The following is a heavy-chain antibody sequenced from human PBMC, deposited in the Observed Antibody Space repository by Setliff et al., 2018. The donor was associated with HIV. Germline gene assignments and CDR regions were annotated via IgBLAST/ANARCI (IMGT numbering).Heavy chain of an antibody. CDR2: MNPNSGNT. V-gene: IGHV1-8*01. D-gene: IGHD3-10*01. CDR1: GYTFTSYD. Sequence: GASVKVSCKASGYTFTSYDINWVRQATGQGLEWMGWMNPNSGNTGYAQKFQGRVTITRDTSATIAYMELSSLTSEDTALYFCARTDYDSGKSVLDSWGQGTLVTVSS. CDR3: ARTDYDSGKSVLDS. J-gene: IGHJ5*01.